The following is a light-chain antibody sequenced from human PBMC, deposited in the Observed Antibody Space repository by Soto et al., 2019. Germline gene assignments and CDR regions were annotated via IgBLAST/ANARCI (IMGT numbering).Light chain of an antibody. CDR3: QQYNNRPT. CDR1: QSVSSN. V-gene: IGKV3-15*01. J-gene: IGKJ1*01. CDR2: GAS. Sequence: EIVMTQSPATLSVSPGERATLSCRASQSVSSNLAWYQQKPGQAPRLLIYGASTRATGIPARFSGSGSGTESTLTIRSLQSEDFAVDYCQQYNNRPTFGQGTKGDIK.